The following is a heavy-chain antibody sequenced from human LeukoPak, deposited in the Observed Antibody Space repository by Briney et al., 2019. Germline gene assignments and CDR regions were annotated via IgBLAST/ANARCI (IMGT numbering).Heavy chain of an antibody. CDR1: GYSFTNYW. V-gene: IGHV5-51*01. CDR3: ARVFCSSTSCYADFDY. Sequence: PGESLKISCKGSGYSFTNYWIGWVRQMPGKGLEWMGIIYPGDSDTRYGPSFQGQVTISADKSTSTAYLQWSSLKASDTAIYYCARVFCSSTSCYADFDYWGQGTLVTVSS. J-gene: IGHJ4*02. D-gene: IGHD2-2*01. CDR2: IYPGDSDT.